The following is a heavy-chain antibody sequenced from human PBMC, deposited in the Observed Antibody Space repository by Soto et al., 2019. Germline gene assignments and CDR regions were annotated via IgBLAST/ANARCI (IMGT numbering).Heavy chain of an antibody. Sequence: SETLSLTCAVYGGSFSGYYWSWIRQPPGKGLEWIGEINHSGSTNYNPSLKSRVTISVDTSKNQFSLKLSSVTAADTAVYYCARSVLAVYFDSWGLDTLVTLSS. V-gene: IGHV4-34*01. D-gene: IGHD6-13*01. CDR2: INHSGST. CDR1: GGSFSGYY. CDR3: ARSVLAVYFDS. J-gene: IGHJ4*02.